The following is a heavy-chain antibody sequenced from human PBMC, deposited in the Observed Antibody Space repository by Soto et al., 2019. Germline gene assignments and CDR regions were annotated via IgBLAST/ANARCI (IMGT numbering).Heavy chain of an antibody. CDR3: AKDMSPLTTVTTGFFDY. J-gene: IGHJ4*02. CDR2: ISWNSGSI. D-gene: IGHD4-17*01. CDR1: GFTFDDYA. Sequence: EVQLVASGGGLVQPGRSLRLSCAASGFTFDDYAMHWVRQAPGKGLEWVSGISWNSGSIGYADSVKGRFTISRDNAKNSLYLQMNSLRAEDTALYYCAKDMSPLTTVTTGFFDYWGQGTLVTVSS. V-gene: IGHV3-9*01.